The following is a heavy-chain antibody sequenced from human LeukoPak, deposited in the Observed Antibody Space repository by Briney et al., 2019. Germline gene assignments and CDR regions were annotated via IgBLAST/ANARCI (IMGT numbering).Heavy chain of an antibody. CDR1: GFTFSSYG. V-gene: IGHV3-30*02. D-gene: IGHD3-10*01. CDR2: IRYDGSNK. Sequence: PGGSLRLSCAASGFTFSSYGMHWVRQAPGEGLEWVAFIRYDGSNKYYADSVKGRFTISRDNSKNTLYLQMNSLRAEDTAVYYCAKDEEGSGSYFDYWGQGTLVTVSS. CDR3: AKDEEGSGSYFDY. J-gene: IGHJ4*02.